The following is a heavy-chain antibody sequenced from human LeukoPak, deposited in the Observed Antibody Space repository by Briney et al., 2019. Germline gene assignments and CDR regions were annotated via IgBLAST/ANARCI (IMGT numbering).Heavy chain of an antibody. CDR2: ISAYNGNT. CDR1: GYTFSDYY. V-gene: IGHV1-18*04. Sequence: GASVKVSCKASGYTFSDYYMHWVRQAPGQGLEWMGWISAYNGNTNYAQKLQGRVTMTTDTSTSTAYMELRSLRSDDTAVYYCARGGHDYGQNYYYYYMDVWGKGTTVTVSS. J-gene: IGHJ6*03. CDR3: ARGGHDYGQNYYYYYMDV. D-gene: IGHD4-17*01.